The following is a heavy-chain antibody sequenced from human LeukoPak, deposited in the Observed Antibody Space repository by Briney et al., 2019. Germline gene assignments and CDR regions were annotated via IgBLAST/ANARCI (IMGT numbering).Heavy chain of an antibody. CDR3: ARVSPGGSYYFDY. D-gene: IGHD1-26*01. CDR2: ISYDGSNK. J-gene: IGHJ4*02. CDR1: GFTFSSYA. V-gene: IGHV3-30-3*01. Sequence: GGSLRLSCAASGFTFSSYAMHWVRQAPGKGLEGVAVISYDGSNKYYADSVKGRFTISRDNAKNSLYLQMNSLRAEDTAVYYCARVSPGGSYYFDYWGQGTLVTVSS.